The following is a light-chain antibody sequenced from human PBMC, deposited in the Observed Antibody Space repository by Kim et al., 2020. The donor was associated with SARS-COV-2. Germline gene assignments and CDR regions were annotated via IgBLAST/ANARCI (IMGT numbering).Light chain of an antibody. CDR2: GKN. CDR1: SLRSYY. Sequence: ALGQTVRITCQGDSLRSYYASWYQQKPGQAPVLVIYGKNNRPSGIPDRFSGSSSGNTASLTITGAQAEDEADYNCNYPDSSGNSWVFGGGTKLTVL. V-gene: IGLV3-19*01. CDR3: NYPDSSGNSWV. J-gene: IGLJ3*02.